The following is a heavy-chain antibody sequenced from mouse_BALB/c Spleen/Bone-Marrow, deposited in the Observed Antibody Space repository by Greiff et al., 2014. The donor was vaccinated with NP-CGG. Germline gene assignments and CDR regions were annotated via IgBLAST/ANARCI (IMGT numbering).Heavy chain of an antibody. J-gene: IGHJ2*01. CDR2: FHPYNDDT. D-gene: IGHD2-4*01. V-gene: IGHV1-47*01. Sequence: VKLVESGAELVKPGASVKMSCKAFGYTFTTYPIEWMKQNHGKSLEWIGNFHPYNDDTKYNEKFKGKAELTVEKSSSTVYLELSRLTSDDSAVYYCARGGLRRYFDYWGQGTTLTVSS. CDR1: GYTFTTYP. CDR3: ARGGLRRYFDY.